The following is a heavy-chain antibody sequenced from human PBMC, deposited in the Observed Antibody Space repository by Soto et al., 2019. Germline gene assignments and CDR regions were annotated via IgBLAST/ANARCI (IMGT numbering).Heavy chain of an antibody. V-gene: IGHV3-33*01. CDR2: IWYDGSNK. J-gene: IGHJ4*02. CDR3: ARSGRRGNQWLVSFDY. CDR1: GFTFSSYG. D-gene: IGHD6-19*01. Sequence: QVQLVESGGGVVQPGRSLRLSCAASGFTFSSYGMHWVRQAPGKGLEWVAVIWYDGSNKYYADSVKGRFTISRDNSKNTLYLQMNSLRAEDTAVYYCARSGRRGNQWLVSFDYWGQGTLVTVSS.